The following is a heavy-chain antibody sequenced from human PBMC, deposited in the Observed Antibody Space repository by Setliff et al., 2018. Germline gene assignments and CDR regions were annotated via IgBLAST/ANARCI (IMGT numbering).Heavy chain of an antibody. Sequence: GGSLRLSCTASGLTFADAWMNWVRQAPGKGLEWVARVRSNSVGGTTEYGAPVKGRFTISRDDSKNTAYLQMDSLNTEDTAVYYCIVAGNYFDYWGQGTLVTVSS. J-gene: IGHJ4*02. D-gene: IGHD5-12*01. V-gene: IGHV3-15*01. CDR3: IVAGNYFDY. CDR1: GLTFADAW. CDR2: VRSNSVGGTT.